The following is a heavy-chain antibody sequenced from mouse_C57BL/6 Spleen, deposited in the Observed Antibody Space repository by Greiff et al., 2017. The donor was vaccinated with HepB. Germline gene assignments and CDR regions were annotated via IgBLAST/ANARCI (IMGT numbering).Heavy chain of an antibody. J-gene: IGHJ4*01. V-gene: IGHV10-1*01. CDR3: GRPLYYGNYPYAMDY. Sequence: EVKLMESGGGLVQPKGSLKLSCAASGFSFNTYAMNWVRQAPGKGLEWVARIRSKSNNYATYYADSVKDRFTISRDDSESMLYLQMNNLKTEDTAMYYCGRPLYYGNYPYAMDYWGQGTSVTVSS. D-gene: IGHD2-1*01. CDR1: GFSFNTYA. CDR2: IRSKSNNYAT.